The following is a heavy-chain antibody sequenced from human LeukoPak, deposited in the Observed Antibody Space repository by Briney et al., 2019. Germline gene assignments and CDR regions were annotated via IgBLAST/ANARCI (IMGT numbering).Heavy chain of an antibody. J-gene: IGHJ4*02. CDR2: ISSSSSYI. D-gene: IGHD3-3*01. Sequence: PGGSLRLSCVASGFTFSSYGMNWVRQAPGKGLEWVSFISSSSSYIYYADSVKGRFTISRDNAKNSLYLQMNSLRAEDTAVYYCARGPKRDFWSGYPPDWGQGTLVTVSS. V-gene: IGHV3-21*01. CDR1: GFTFSSYG. CDR3: ARGPKRDFWSGYPPD.